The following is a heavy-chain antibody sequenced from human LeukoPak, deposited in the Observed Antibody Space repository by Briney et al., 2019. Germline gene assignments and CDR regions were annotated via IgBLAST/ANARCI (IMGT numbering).Heavy chain of an antibody. V-gene: IGHV1-8*03. J-gene: IGHJ6*03. CDR3: ARVLKGGLYCSSTSCLYYYYYMDV. CDR1: GYTFSSYY. Sequence: EASVKVSCKASGYTFSSYYMHWVRQAPGQGLEWMGGMNPNSGNTGYAQKFQGRVTITRNTSISTAYMELSSLRSEDTAVYYCARVLKGGLYCSSTSCLYYYYYMDVWGKGTTVTVSS. D-gene: IGHD2-2*01. CDR2: MNPNSGNT.